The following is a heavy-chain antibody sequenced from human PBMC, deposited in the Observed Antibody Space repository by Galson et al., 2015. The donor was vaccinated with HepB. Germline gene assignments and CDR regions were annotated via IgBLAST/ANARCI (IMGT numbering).Heavy chain of an antibody. Sequence: SLRLSCAASGLTFSNYWMSWVRQSPGKGLEWVANIKQDGNDINYVGSVKGRFTISRDNAKNSVYLQMNSLSVEDAAIYYCASGDVFNIWGQGTMVTVSS. CDR3: ASGDVFNI. CDR2: IKQDGNDI. V-gene: IGHV3-7*01. CDR1: GLTFSNYW. D-gene: IGHD5-24*01. J-gene: IGHJ3*02.